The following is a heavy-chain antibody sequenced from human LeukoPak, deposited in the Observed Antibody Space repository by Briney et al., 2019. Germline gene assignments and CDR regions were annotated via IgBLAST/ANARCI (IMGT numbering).Heavy chain of an antibody. J-gene: IGHJ6*03. V-gene: IGHV3-66*02. Sequence: TSETLSLTCTVSGGSISSSSYYWGWIRQPPGKGLEWVSVIYSGGSTYYADSVKGRFTISRDNSKNTLYLQMNSLRAEDTAVYYCARSRYFDWPYYYYMDVWGKGTTVTVSS. CDR2: IYSGGST. CDR3: ARSRYFDWPYYYYMDV. D-gene: IGHD3-9*01. CDR1: GGSISSSSYY.